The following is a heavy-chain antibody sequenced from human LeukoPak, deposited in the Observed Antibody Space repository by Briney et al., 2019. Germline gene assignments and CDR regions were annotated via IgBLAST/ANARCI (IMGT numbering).Heavy chain of an antibody. CDR3: AKDRGVYGDIY. D-gene: IGHD4-17*01. CDR1: GFTFSSYG. J-gene: IGHJ4*02. Sequence: GGTLRLSCAASGFTFSSYGMSWDRQAPGKGLEWVSAISGSGGSTYYADSVKGRFTISRDNSKNTLYLQMNSLRAEDTAVYYCAKDRGVYGDIYWGQGTLVTVSS. V-gene: IGHV3-23*01. CDR2: ISGSGGST.